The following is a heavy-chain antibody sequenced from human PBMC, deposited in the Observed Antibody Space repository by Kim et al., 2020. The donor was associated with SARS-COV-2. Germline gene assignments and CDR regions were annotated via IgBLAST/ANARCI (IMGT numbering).Heavy chain of an antibody. CDR3: AKDRGDGYNWGYFDY. CDR1: GFTFSSYG. CDR2: ISYDGSNK. D-gene: IGHD1-1*01. J-gene: IGHJ4*02. Sequence: GGSLRLSCAASGFTFSSYGMHWVRQAPGKGLEWVVVISYDGSNKYYADSVKGRFTISRDNSKNTLYLQMNSLRAEDTAVYYCAKDRGDGYNWGYFDYWGQGTLVTVSS. V-gene: IGHV3-30*18.